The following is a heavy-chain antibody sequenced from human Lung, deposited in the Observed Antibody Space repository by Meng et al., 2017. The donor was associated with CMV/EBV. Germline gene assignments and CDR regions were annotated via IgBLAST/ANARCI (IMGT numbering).Heavy chain of an antibody. CDR2: INNDESRK. V-gene: IGHV3-74*01. Sequence: SXAASGFTFSRYWMHWARQAPGKGLVWVSRINNDESRKTYADSVKGRFTISRDSAKNTLYLQMNSLRAEDTAVYYCARKRFDYGDYGLDHWGQGXLVTVSS. J-gene: IGHJ4*02. CDR3: ARKRFDYGDYGLDH. CDR1: GFTFSRYW. D-gene: IGHD4-17*01.